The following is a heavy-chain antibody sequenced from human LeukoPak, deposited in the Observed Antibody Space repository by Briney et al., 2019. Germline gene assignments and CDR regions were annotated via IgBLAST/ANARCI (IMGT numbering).Heavy chain of an antibody. Sequence: SETLSLTCTVSGDSISSGDYYWSWIRQPPGKGLEWIGYIYYSGSTYYNPSLKSRVTISVDTSKNQFSLKLSSVTAADTAVYYCARASGRGYNCGYSYWGQGTLVTVSS. CDR2: IYYSGST. D-gene: IGHD5-18*01. CDR3: ARASGRGYNCGYSY. CDR1: GDSISSGDYY. V-gene: IGHV4-30-4*01. J-gene: IGHJ4*02.